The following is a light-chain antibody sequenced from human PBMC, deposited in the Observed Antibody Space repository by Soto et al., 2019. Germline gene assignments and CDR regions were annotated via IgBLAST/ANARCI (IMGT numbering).Light chain of an antibody. J-gene: IGKJ2*01. CDR1: QSINIY. V-gene: IGKV1-39*01. Sequence: IQMTQSPSSLSASVGDSVTVTCRASQSINIYLNWYQQKPGKAPTLLIYGTSSLQSGVPSRFTGSGSRTDFTLTISSLQPEDFATYYCQQSYSSPYTFGQGTKLEIK. CDR3: QQSYSSPYT. CDR2: GTS.